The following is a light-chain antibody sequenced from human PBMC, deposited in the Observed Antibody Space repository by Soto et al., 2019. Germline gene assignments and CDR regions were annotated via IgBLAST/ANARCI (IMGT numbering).Light chain of an antibody. CDR3: SSYTSCSSYV. Sequence: QSALTQPASVSGSPGQSIAISFTGTSSDVGAYNSVSWYQQYPGKAPKLMIHDVTNRPSGVSDRFSGSKSGNTAALTIAGLQAEDEADYDCSSYTSCSSYVFGSGTKVTVL. CDR1: SSDVGAYNS. CDR2: DVT. V-gene: IGLV2-14*01. J-gene: IGLJ1*01.